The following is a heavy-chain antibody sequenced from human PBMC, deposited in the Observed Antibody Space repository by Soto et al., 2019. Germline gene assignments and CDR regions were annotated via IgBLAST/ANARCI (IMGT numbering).Heavy chain of an antibody. D-gene: IGHD3-3*01. J-gene: IGHJ4*02. CDR3: ARALDVWSGYSTHNASDY. CDR2: INHSGST. Sequence: SETLSLTCAVYGGSFSGYYWSWIRQPPGKGLEWIGEINHSGSTNYNPSLKSRVTISVDTSKNQFSLKLSSVTAADTAVYYCARALDVWSGYSTHNASDYWGQGTLVTVSS. V-gene: IGHV4-34*01. CDR1: GGSFSGYY.